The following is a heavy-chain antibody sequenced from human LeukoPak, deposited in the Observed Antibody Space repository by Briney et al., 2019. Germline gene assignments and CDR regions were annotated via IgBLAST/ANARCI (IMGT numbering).Heavy chain of an antibody. Sequence: PSETLSLTCTVSGGSISSYYWSWIRQPPGKGLEWIGYIIYSGITNYNPSLKSRVTISIDTSKNQFSLKLSSVTAADTAVYYCARGAYYYDSSGYNWYFDLWGRGTLVTVSS. V-gene: IGHV4-59*01. CDR2: IIYSGIT. CDR3: ARGAYYYDSSGYNWYFDL. J-gene: IGHJ2*01. D-gene: IGHD3-22*01. CDR1: GGSISSYY.